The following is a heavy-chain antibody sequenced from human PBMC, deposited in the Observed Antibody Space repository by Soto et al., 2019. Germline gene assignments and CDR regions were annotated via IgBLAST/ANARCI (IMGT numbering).Heavy chain of an antibody. CDR2: IFWDDDK. Sequence: QITLKESGPTLVKPTQTLTLTCTFSGFSLTTSGVGVGWIRQPPGKALEWLALIFWDDDKRYSPSLKSRLTITKDTAKNQVVLTMTNMDPVDTATYCCARRLSAYSYGYDFDYWGQGTLVTVSS. D-gene: IGHD5-18*01. CDR1: GFSLTTSGVG. V-gene: IGHV2-5*02. CDR3: ARRLSAYSYGYDFDY. J-gene: IGHJ4*02.